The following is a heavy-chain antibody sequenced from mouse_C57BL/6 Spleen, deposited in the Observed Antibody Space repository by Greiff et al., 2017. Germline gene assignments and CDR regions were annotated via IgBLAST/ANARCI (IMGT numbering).Heavy chain of an antibody. CDR3: ARGDGGYHWYFDV. V-gene: IGHV3-8*01. Sequence: DVQLQESGPGLAKPSQTLSLTCSVTGYSITSDYWNWIRKFPGNKLEYIGYISYSGSTYYNQSLKSRLSITRDTSKNQYYLQLNSVTTEDTATYYCARGDGGYHWYFDVWGTGTTVTVSS. D-gene: IGHD2-3*01. CDR2: ISYSGST. J-gene: IGHJ1*03. CDR1: GYSITSDY.